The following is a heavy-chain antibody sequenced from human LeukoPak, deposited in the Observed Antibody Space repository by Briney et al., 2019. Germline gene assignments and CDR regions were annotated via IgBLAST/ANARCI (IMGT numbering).Heavy chain of an antibody. CDR1: GGSFSGYY. CDR2: INHSGST. V-gene: IGHV4-34*01. Sequence: PSETLSLTCAVYGGSFSGYYWSWIRQPPGKGLEWIGEINHSGSTNYNPSLKSRVTISVDTSKNQFSLKLSSVTAADTAVYYCATLRGKYYYGSGSYYNGRDYWGQGTLVTVSS. J-gene: IGHJ4*02. CDR3: ATLRGKYYYGSGSYYNGRDY. D-gene: IGHD3-10*01.